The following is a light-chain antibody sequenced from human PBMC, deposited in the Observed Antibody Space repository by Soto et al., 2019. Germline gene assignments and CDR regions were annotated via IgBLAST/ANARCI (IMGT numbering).Light chain of an antibody. CDR3: QQYNNWPRT. J-gene: IGKJ1*01. V-gene: IGKV3-15*01. CDR1: QSLTSN. Sequence: IVMTQSPATLSVSPGERATLSCRASQSLTSNLAWYQQKPGQAPRLLIYAASTRATGIPARFSGSESGTEFTLTISSLESEDFAVYYCQQYNNWPRTFGQGTTVDIK. CDR2: AAS.